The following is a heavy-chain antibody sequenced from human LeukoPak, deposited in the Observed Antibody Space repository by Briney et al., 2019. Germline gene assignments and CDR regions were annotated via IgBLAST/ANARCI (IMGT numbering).Heavy chain of an antibody. J-gene: IGHJ3*02. Sequence: SQTLSLTCPISGHSVSSNIASWNWTRESPSRGLEWLGMTYYRSKWYNDYAVSVKSRITINPDTSKNQFSLQLNSVTPEDTAVYYWARVYNWNPAGAFDIWGQGTVVTVSS. D-gene: IGHD1-1*01. CDR1: GHSVSSNIAS. CDR2: TYYRSKWYN. V-gene: IGHV6-1*01. CDR3: ARVYNWNPAGAFDI.